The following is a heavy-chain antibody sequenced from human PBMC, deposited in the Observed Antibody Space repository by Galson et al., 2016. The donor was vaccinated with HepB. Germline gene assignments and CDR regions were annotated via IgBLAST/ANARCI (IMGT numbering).Heavy chain of an antibody. D-gene: IGHD6-19*01. V-gene: IGHV3-66*01. J-gene: IGHJ4*02. CDR3: ARAGGWLGSLDI. CDR2: IYGGGST. Sequence: SLRLSCAASGFTVSSIYMTWVRQAPGKALEWVSVIYGGGSTYYADSVKDRFTVSRDNSKNTMFLQMNSLRGDDTAVYHCARAGGWLGSLDIWGQGTLVAVSS. CDR1: GFTVSSIY.